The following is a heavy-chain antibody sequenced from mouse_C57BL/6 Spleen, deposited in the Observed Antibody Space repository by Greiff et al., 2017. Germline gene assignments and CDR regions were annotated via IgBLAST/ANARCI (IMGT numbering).Heavy chain of an antibody. Sequence: VQLQQSGPELVKPGASVKISCKASGYSFTGYYMHWVKPSHGNILDWIVYIYPYNGVSSYNQKFKGTATLTVAKSSSTAYMELRSLTSEDSAVYYCARKDSSNSYYFDYWGQGTTLTVSS. CDR3: ARKDSSNSYYFDY. J-gene: IGHJ2*01. CDR1: GYSFTGYY. V-gene: IGHV1-31*01. CDR2: IYPYNGVS. D-gene: IGHD2-5*01.